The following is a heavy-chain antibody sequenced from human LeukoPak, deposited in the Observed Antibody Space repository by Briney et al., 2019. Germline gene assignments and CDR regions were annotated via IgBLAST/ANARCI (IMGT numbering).Heavy chain of an antibody. D-gene: IGHD5-12*01. CDR2: INPNSGGT. CDR3: AIPASKWLRLGLDY. V-gene: IGHV1-2*02. Sequence: ASVKVSCKASGYTFTGYYMHWVRQAPGQGLEWMGWINPNSGGTNYAQKLQGRVTMTRDTSISTAYMELSRLRSDDTAVYYCAIPASKWLRLGLDYWGQGTLVTVSS. CDR1: GYTFTGYY. J-gene: IGHJ4*02.